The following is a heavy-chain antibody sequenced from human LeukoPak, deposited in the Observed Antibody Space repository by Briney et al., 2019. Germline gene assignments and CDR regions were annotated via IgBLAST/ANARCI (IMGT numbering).Heavy chain of an antibody. J-gene: IGHJ4*02. V-gene: IGHV4-39*01. D-gene: IGHD5-18*01. Sequence: PSETLSLTCTVSGGSISSSSYYWGWIRQPPGKGLEWIGSIYYSGSTYYNPSLKSRVTISVDTSKNQFSLKLSSVTAADTVVYYCARYSYGFNFDYWGQGTLVTVSS. CDR2: IYYSGST. CDR1: GGSISSSSYY. CDR3: ARYSYGFNFDY.